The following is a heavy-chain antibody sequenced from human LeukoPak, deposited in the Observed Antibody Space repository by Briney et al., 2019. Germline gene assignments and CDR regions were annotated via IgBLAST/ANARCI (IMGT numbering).Heavy chain of an antibody. V-gene: IGHV3-73*01. CDR3: ARAQTTNQYSSSGDAFDI. D-gene: IGHD6-13*01. CDR1: GFTFSGSA. J-gene: IGHJ3*02. Sequence: GGSLRLSCAASGFTFSGSAMHWVRQASGKGLEWVGRIRSKANSYATAYAASAKGRFTTSRDDSKNTAYLQMDSLKTEDTAVYYCARAQTTNQYSSSGDAFDIWGQGTMVTVSS. CDR2: IRSKANSYAT.